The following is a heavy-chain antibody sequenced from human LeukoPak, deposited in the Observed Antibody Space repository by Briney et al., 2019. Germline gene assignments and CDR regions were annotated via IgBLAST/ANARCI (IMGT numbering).Heavy chain of an antibody. CDR1: GYTFTNFG. Sequence: GASVKVSCKASGYTFTNFGISWVRQAPGQGLEWMGWISAYNGNTNYAPKLQGRVTMTTDTSTSTAYMELRSLRSDDTAVYYCARDPLAYCAGDCYHRFFDYWGQGTLVTVSS. D-gene: IGHD2-21*02. CDR2: ISAYNGNT. J-gene: IGHJ4*02. V-gene: IGHV1-18*01. CDR3: ARDPLAYCAGDCYHRFFDY.